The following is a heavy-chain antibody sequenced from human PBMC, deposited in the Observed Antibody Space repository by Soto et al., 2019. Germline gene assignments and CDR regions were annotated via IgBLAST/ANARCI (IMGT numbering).Heavy chain of an antibody. D-gene: IGHD2-15*01. Sequence: ASVKVSCKASGYTFTSYYMHWVRQAPGHGLEWMGIINPSGGSTSYAQKFQGRVTMTRDTSTSTVYMELSSLRSEDTAVYYCARVVYCSGGSCYWDDYWGQGTLDPVSS. CDR1: GYTFTSYY. J-gene: IGHJ4*02. CDR3: ARVVYCSGGSCYWDDY. V-gene: IGHV1-46*01. CDR2: INPSGGST.